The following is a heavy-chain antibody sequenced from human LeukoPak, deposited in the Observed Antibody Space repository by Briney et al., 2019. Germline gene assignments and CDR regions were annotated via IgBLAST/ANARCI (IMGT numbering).Heavy chain of an antibody. CDR3: ASLLGLGYYYGSGSYPYYYGMDV. CDR2: ISSSSSYI. J-gene: IGHJ6*02. CDR1: GFTFSSYS. Sequence: PGGSLRLSCAASGFTFSSYSMNWVRQAPGKGLEWVSSISSSSSYIYYADSVKGRFTISRDNAKNSLYLQMNSLRAEDTAVYYCASLLGLGYYYGSGSYPYYYGMDVWGQGTTVTVSS. D-gene: IGHD3-10*01. V-gene: IGHV3-21*01.